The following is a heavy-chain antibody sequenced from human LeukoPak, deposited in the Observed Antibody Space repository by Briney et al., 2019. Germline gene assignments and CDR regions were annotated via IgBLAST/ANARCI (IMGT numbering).Heavy chain of an antibody. J-gene: IGHJ1*01. V-gene: IGHV1-69*04. CDR2: IIPILGIA. D-gene: IGHD3-22*01. Sequence: SVKVSCKASGGTFSSYAISWVRQAPGQGLEWMGRIIPILGIANYAQKFQGRVTITADKSTSTAYMELSSLRSEDTAVCYCARVYYYATEYFQHWGQGTLVTVSS. CDR1: GGTFSSYA. CDR3: ARVYYYATEYFQH.